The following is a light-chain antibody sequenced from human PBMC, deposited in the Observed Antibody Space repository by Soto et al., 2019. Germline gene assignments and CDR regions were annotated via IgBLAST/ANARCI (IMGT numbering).Light chain of an antibody. CDR3: CSYAGSRTFVV. CDR1: SSDVGSHNL. CDR2: EGS. J-gene: IGLJ2*01. Sequence: QSALTQPASVSGSPGQSITIPCTGTSSDVGSHNLVSWYQQHPGKAPKLMIYEGSKRPSGVSDRFSGSKSGTTASLTISGLQAEDEADYYCCSYAGSRTFVVFGGGTKLTVL. V-gene: IGLV2-23*01.